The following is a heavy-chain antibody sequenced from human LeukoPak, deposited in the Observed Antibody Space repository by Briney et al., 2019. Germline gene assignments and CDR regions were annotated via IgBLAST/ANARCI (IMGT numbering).Heavy chain of an antibody. CDR3: ATSPMVRGIYQFDY. D-gene: IGHD3-10*01. CDR2: FYYTGST. Sequence: PSETLSLTCTVSGVSISSSNSYWAWIRQPPGKGLEWIGYFYYTGSTHYNPSLKSRVTISVDTSKNQLSLKVTSVTAADTAIYYCATSPMVRGIYQFDYWGQGTLVTVSS. J-gene: IGHJ4*02. V-gene: IGHV4-61*05. CDR1: GVSISSSNSY.